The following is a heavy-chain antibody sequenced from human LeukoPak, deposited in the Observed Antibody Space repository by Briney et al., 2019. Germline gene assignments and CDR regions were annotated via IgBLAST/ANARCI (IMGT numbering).Heavy chain of an antibody. V-gene: IGHV1-2*02. J-gene: IGHJ5*02. CDR3: ARGHQRKLGYCSSTSCYTGSTRWFDP. D-gene: IGHD2-2*02. CDR1: GYTFTGYY. CDR2: INPNSGGT. Sequence: ASVKVSCKASGYTFTGYYMHWVRQAPGQGLEWMGWINPNSGGTNYAQKFQGRVTMTRDTSISTAYMELSRLRSDDTAVYYCARGHQRKLGYCSSTSCYTGSTRWFDPWGQGTLVTVSS.